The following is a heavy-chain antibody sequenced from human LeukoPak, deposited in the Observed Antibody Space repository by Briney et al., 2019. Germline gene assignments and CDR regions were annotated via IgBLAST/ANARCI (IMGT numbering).Heavy chain of an antibody. J-gene: IGHJ4*02. CDR2: ISGSGGDT. CDR3: AKDDDFWSGSLGLFDY. CDR1: GFTFSSYA. V-gene: IGHV3-23*01. Sequence: GGSLRLSCAASGFTFSSYAMNWVRQAPGKGLEWVSISGSGGDTYYADSVKGRFTISRDNSKNTLYLQMNSLRAEDTAVYYCAKDDDFWSGSLGLFDYWGQGTLVTVSS. D-gene: IGHD3-3*01.